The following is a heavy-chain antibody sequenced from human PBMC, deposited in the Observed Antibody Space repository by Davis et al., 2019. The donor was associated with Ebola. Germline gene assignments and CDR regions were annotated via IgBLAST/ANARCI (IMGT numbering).Heavy chain of an antibody. CDR3: ARVSVPAALVPIDYYAMDV. Sequence: PGGSLRLSCAVSGFTFNRYWMSWVRQAPGKGLQWVANTTEDGSEKYYVDSVKGRFTISRNNAKNSLYLQMNSLRAEDTAVYYCARVSVPAALVPIDYYAMDVWGQGTTVTVSS. CDR2: TTEDGSEK. J-gene: IGHJ6*02. CDR1: GFTFNRYW. V-gene: IGHV3-7*03. D-gene: IGHD2-2*01.